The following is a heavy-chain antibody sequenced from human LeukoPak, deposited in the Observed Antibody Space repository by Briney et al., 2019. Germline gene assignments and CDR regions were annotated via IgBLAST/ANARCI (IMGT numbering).Heavy chain of an antibody. CDR3: ARIYKSGWQLMYYFDY. Sequence: KVSCKASGYTFTGYYIHWVRQMPGKGLEWMGIIYPGDSDTRYSPSFQGQVTISADKSISTAYLQWSSLKASDTAMYYCARIYKSGWQLMYYFDYWGQGTLVTVSS. CDR2: IYPGDSDT. V-gene: IGHV5-51*01. D-gene: IGHD6-19*01. J-gene: IGHJ4*02. CDR1: GYTFTGYY.